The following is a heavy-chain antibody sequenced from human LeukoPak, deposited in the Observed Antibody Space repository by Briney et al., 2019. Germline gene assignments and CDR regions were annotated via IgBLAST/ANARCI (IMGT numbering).Heavy chain of an antibody. CDR3: ASQGGCSGGSYFSRIDS. J-gene: IGHJ4*02. CDR1: GGSISSTSYY. V-gene: IGHV4-39*01. Sequence: PSETLSLTCSVSGGSISSTSYYWGWIRQPPGKGLEWIGSVYYSGTTYYNPSLNSRVNISVDTSRNQFSLKLSSVTAADTAVYYCASQGGCSGGSYFSRIDSWGQGTLVTVSS. D-gene: IGHD2-15*01. CDR2: VYYSGTT.